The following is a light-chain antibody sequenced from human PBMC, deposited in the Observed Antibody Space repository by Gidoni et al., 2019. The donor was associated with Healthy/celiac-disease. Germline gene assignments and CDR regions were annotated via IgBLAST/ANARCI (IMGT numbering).Light chain of an antibody. J-gene: IGKJ4*01. V-gene: IGKV1-39*01. Sequence: DIQMTQSPSSLSASVGDRVTINCRASQSISSYLNWYQQKPGKAPKLLIYAASSLQSGVPSRFSGSGSGTDFTLTISSPQPEDFATYYCQQSYSTPLTFGGGTKVEIK. CDR1: QSISSY. CDR2: AAS. CDR3: QQSYSTPLT.